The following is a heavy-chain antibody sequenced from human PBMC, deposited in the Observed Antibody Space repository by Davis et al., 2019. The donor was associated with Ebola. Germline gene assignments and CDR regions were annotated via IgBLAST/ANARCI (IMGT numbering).Heavy chain of an antibody. CDR2: IIPILGIA. CDR3: ARGLSIAARPNNWFDP. D-gene: IGHD6-6*01. Sequence: SVKVSCKASGGTFSSYTISWVRQAPGQGLEWMGRIIPILGIANYAQKFQGRVTITADKSTSTAYMELSSLRSEDTAVYYCARGLSIAARPNNWFDPWGQGTLVTVSS. J-gene: IGHJ5*02. V-gene: IGHV1-69*02. CDR1: GGTFSSYT.